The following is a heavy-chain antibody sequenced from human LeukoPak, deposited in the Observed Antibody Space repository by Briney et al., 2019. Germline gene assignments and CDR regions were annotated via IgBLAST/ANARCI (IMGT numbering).Heavy chain of an antibody. CDR3: AILSGRWLQLGYFQH. CDR2: INPSGGST. V-gene: IGHV1-46*01. J-gene: IGHJ1*01. Sequence: ASVKVSCKASGYTFTSYYMHWVRQAPGQGLEWMGIINPSGGSTSYAQKFQGRVTMTRDTSTSAVYMELSSLRSEDTAVYYCAILSGRWLQLGYFQHWGQGTLVTVSS. D-gene: IGHD5-24*01. CDR1: GYTFTSYY.